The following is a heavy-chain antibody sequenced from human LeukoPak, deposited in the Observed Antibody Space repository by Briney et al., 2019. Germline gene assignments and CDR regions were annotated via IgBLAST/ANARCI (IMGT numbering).Heavy chain of an antibody. D-gene: IGHD6-13*01. J-gene: IGHJ4*02. V-gene: IGHV3-48*03. CDR2: ISSRATTI. CDR1: GFTFSSYE. CDR3: ARKNIAAAAFDF. Sequence: GGSLRLSCTASGFTFSSYEMNWVRQAPRKGLEWVSYISSRATTIYYADSVKGRFTISRDNAKNSLYLQMNSLRAEDTAVYYCARKNIAAAAFDFWGQGTLVTVSS.